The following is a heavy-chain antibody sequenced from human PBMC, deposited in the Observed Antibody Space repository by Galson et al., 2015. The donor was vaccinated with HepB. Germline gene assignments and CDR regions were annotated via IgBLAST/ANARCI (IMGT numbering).Heavy chain of an antibody. CDR1: GFTFSSYS. Sequence: SLRLSCAASGFTFSSYSMNWVRQAPGKGLEWVSSISSSSYIYYADSVKGRFTISRDNAKNSLYLQMNSLRAEDTAVYYCARGGGGSYYHGMDVWGQGTTVTVSS. CDR2: ISSSSYI. D-gene: IGHD1-26*01. V-gene: IGHV3-21*01. J-gene: IGHJ6*02. CDR3: ARGGGGSYYHGMDV.